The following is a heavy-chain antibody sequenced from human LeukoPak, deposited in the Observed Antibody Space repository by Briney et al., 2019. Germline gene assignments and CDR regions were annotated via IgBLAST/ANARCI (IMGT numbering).Heavy chain of an antibody. CDR1: GGSISSYY. CDR3: ARGGGYCSSTSCYRRLFDY. Sequence: PSETLSLTCTVSGGSISSYYWSWLRTPPGKGLEWMGYIYYSGSTNYNPSLKSRVTISVDTSKNQFSLKLSSVTAADTAVYYCARGGGYCSSTSCYRRLFDYWGQGTLITVSS. D-gene: IGHD2-2*01. V-gene: IGHV4-59*01. CDR2: IYYSGST. J-gene: IGHJ4*02.